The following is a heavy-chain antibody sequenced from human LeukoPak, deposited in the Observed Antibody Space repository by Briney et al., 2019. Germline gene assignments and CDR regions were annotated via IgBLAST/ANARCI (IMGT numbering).Heavy chain of an antibody. J-gene: IGHJ5*02. V-gene: IGHV4-4*07. CDR1: GGSISSYY. D-gene: IGHD3-3*01. CDR2: IYTSGST. Sequence: SETLSLTCTVSGGSISSYYCSWIRQPAGKGLEWIGRIYTSGSTNYNPSLKSRVTMSVDTSKNQFSLKLSSVTAADTAVYYCARDRYDFWSGYYTYNWFDPWGQGTLVTVSS. CDR3: ARDRYDFWSGYYTYNWFDP.